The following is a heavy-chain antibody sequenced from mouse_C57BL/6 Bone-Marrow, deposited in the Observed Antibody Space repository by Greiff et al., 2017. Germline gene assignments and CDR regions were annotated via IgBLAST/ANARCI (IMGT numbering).Heavy chain of an antibody. CDR2: IYPRSGNT. Sequence: VQGVESGAELARPGASVKLSCKASGYNFTGYGISWVKQRTGQGLEWIGEIYPRSGNTKYNEKFKGKATLTADKSSSTAYMELRSLTSEDSAVYFCARSKRLRQESWLAYWGQGTLVTVSS. D-gene: IGHD2-4*01. CDR3: ARSKRLRQESWLAY. CDR1: GYNFTGYG. V-gene: IGHV1-81*01. J-gene: IGHJ3*01.